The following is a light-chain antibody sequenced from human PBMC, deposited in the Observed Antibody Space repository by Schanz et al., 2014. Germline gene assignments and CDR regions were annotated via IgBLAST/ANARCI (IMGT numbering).Light chain of an antibody. Sequence: QSVLTQPPSVSGAPGQRVTISCTGSSSNIGAGYDVHWYQQFPGTAPRLLIYGNNNRPSGVPDRFSGSKSGTSASLAITGLQAEDEADYYCQSYDSSLSGPVFGGGTKLTVL. CDR2: GNN. J-gene: IGLJ2*01. V-gene: IGLV1-40*01. CDR1: SSNIGAGYD. CDR3: QSYDSSLSGPV.